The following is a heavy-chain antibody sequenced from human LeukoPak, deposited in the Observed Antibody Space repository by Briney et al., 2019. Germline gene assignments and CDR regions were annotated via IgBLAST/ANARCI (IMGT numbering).Heavy chain of an antibody. CDR2: ISYDGSNK. D-gene: IGHD3-22*01. CDR3: AKGSSPYYYVFFDY. Sequence: GGSLRLSCAASGFTFRSYGMHWVRQAPGKGLEWVAAISYDGSNKYYADSVKGRFTISRDNSKNTLYLQMNSLRAEDTAMYYCAKGSSPYYYVFFDYWGQGTLVSVSS. CDR1: GFTFRSYG. J-gene: IGHJ4*02. V-gene: IGHV3-30*18.